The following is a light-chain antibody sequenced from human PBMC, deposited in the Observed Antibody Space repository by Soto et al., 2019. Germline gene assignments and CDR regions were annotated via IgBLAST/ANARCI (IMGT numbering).Light chain of an antibody. V-gene: IGKV1-5*03. CDR1: QTISSW. CDR3: QHYNSYSPT. CDR2: KAS. Sequence: DIQMTQSPSTLSGSVGDRVTIACRASQTISSWLAWYQQKPGKAPKLLIYKASTLKSGVPSRFSGSGSGTEFTLTISSLQPDDFATYYCQHYNSYSPTFGGGTKVDIK. J-gene: IGKJ4*01.